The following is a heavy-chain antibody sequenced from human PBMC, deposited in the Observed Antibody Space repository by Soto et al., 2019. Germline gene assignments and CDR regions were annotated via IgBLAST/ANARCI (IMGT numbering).Heavy chain of an antibody. CDR3: ARVAYDDICGCYENY. CDR2: IIPILGIA. J-gene: IGHJ4*02. D-gene: IGHD3-16*01. CDR1: GGTFSSYT. Sequence: QVQLVQSGAEVKKPGSSVKVSCKASGGTFSSYTISWVGQAPGQGLEWMGRIIPILGIANYAQKFQGRVTITADKSTSTAYKVLSRLRSENTAVYYCARVAYDDICGCYENYWGQGTLVTVSS. V-gene: IGHV1-69*02.